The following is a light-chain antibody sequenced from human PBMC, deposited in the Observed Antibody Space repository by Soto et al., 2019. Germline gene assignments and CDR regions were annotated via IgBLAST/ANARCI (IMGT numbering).Light chain of an antibody. CDR2: DAS. J-gene: IGKJ1*01. V-gene: IGKV3-15*01. CDR1: EGVGLK. Sequence: EIVVTQSPATLSLSPGERVTLSCRASEGVGLKLAWYQLKPGLPPRLLFYDASTRATGLPARFSGSGAGTEFTLSISSLQSEDFATYYCQHYSDSPTFGQGTKVDIK. CDR3: QHYSDSPT.